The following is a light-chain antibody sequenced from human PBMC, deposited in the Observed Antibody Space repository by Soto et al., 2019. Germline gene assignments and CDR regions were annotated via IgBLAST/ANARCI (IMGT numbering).Light chain of an antibody. CDR3: QQYGSPIT. J-gene: IGKJ5*01. Sequence: EVVLTQSPGTLSLSPGERATLSFRASQSISTTFLVWYQQRPGQAPRLLIYGASTRATGIPDRFSGSGSGTDFTLTISRLEPEDFAVYYCQQYGSPITFGQGTRLEIK. V-gene: IGKV3-20*01. CDR2: GAS. CDR1: QSISTTF.